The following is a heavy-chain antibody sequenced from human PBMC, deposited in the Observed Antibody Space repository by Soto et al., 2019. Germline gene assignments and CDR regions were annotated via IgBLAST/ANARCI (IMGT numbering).Heavy chain of an antibody. V-gene: IGHV1-18*04. Sequence: ASVKVSSKASRYTFTIYGISWLRHAPRQGLDWMGWISAYNGNTNYAQKLQGRVTMTTDTSTSTAYMELRSLRSDDTAVYYCARYYDFWSGYSLEYYYGMDVWGQGTTVTVSS. CDR1: RYTFTIYG. CDR2: ISAYNGNT. D-gene: IGHD3-3*01. CDR3: ARYYDFWSGYSLEYYYGMDV. J-gene: IGHJ6*02.